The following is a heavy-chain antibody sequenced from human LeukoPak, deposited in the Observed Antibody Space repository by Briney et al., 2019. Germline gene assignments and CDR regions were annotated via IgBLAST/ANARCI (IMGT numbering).Heavy chain of an antibody. CDR2: INTNTGNP. D-gene: IGHD3-22*01. J-gene: IGHJ4*02. CDR3: ARTRSYYYDSSGTDPLGY. CDR1: GYTFTSYA. Sequence: PSASVKVSCKASGYTFTSYAMNWVRQAPGQGLEWMGWINTNTGNPTYAQGFTGRFVFSLDTSVSTAYLQISSLKAEDTAVYYCARTRSYYYDSSGTDPLGYWGQGTLVTVSS. V-gene: IGHV7-4-1*02.